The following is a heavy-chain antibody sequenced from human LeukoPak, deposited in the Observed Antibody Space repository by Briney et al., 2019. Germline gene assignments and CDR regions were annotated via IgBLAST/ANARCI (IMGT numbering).Heavy chain of an antibody. Sequence: PSETLSLTCRVSGGSLNRSSYYWAWIRQPPGKGLEWIGSIYYSGNTYYNPSLKSRVTISVDTSKNQFSLKLSSVTAADTAVYYCARLRWFGELTWFDPWGQGTLVTVSS. V-gene: IGHV4-39*01. CDR2: IYYSGNT. CDR3: ARLRWFGELTWFDP. J-gene: IGHJ5*02. CDR1: GGSLNRSSYY. D-gene: IGHD3-10*01.